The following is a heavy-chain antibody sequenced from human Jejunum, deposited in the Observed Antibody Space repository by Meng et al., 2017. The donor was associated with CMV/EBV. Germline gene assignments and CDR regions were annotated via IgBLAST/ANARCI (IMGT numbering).Heavy chain of an antibody. D-gene: IGHD2-15*01. CDR2: IDGDGSYT. CDR1: SHW. CDR3: ARDAAYCDGGGCYSAYYFDY. Sequence: SHWVHWVRRAPGKGLVWVSRIDGDGSYTNYADSVKGRFTISRDNAKSTLFLEMNSLRVEDTAVYYCARDAAYCDGGGCYSAYYFDYWGQGALVTVSS. J-gene: IGHJ4*02. V-gene: IGHV3-74*01.